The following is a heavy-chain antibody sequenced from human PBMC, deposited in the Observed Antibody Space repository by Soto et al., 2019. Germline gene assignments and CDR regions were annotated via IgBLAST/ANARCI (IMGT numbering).Heavy chain of an antibody. D-gene: IGHD6-6*01. CDR1: GYTFATFG. CDR3: SRDLIAARPGWFDP. J-gene: IGHJ5*02. Sequence: GASVKVSCKPSGYTFATFGISWVRQAPGQGLEWMGWISVYNGNAKYAQKPQGRVTMTTDTSTSTAYMELRSLRSDDTAVYYCSRDLIAARPGWFDPWGQGTLVTVSS. V-gene: IGHV1-18*01. CDR2: ISVYNGNA.